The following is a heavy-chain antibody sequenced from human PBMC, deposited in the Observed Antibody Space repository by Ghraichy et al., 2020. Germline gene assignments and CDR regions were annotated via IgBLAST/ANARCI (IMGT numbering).Heavy chain of an antibody. CDR2: IYYSGST. V-gene: IGHV4-59*08. CDR3: ARRNYYDSSGVYNWFDP. J-gene: IGHJ5*02. CDR1: GGSISSYY. Sequence: SETLSLTCTVSGGSISSYYWSWIRQPPGKGLEWIGYIYYSGSTNYNPSLKSRVTISVDTSKNQFSLKLSSVTAADTAVYYCARRNYYDSSGVYNWFDPWGQGTLVTVSS. D-gene: IGHD3-22*01.